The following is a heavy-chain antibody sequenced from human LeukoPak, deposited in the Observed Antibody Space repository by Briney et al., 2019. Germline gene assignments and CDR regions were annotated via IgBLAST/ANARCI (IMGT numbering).Heavy chain of an antibody. CDR1: GYTFTTYA. CDR3: ARVWHDSSGYYSTYFDY. CDR2: INTNTGNP. D-gene: IGHD3-22*01. Sequence: ASVKVSCKASGYTFTTYAMNWVRQAPGQGLEWMGWINTNTGNPTYAQGFTGRFVFSLDTSVSTAYLQISSLKAEDTAVYYCARVWHDSSGYYSTYFDYWGQGTLVTVSS. J-gene: IGHJ4*02. V-gene: IGHV7-4-1*02.